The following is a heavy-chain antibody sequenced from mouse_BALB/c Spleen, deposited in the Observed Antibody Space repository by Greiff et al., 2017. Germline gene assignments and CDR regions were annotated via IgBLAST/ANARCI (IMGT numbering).Heavy chain of an antibody. J-gene: IGHJ4*01. CDR3: ARDPGSSYYAMDY. Sequence: VKLQESGPGLVAPSQSLSITCTVSGFSLTGYGVNWVRQPPGKGLEWLGMIWGDGSTDYNSALKSRLSISKDNSKSQVFLKMNSLQTDDTARYYCARDPGSSYYAMDYWGQGTSVTVSS. CDR1: GFSLTGYG. D-gene: IGHD1-1*01. CDR2: IWGDGST. V-gene: IGHV2-6-7*02.